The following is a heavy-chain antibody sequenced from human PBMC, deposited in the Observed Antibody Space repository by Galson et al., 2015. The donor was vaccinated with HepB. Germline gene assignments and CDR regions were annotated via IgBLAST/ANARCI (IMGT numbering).Heavy chain of an antibody. J-gene: IGHJ4*02. CDR2: ISYDGSNK. Sequence: SLRLSCAAAGFTFSNYGMHWVRQAPGTGLDWVAVISYDGSNKYYADSVKGRFTISRDNSKNTLYLQMNSLRAEDTALYYCAKDPYLYSALAGTMAGFDYWGQGTLVTVSS. D-gene: IGHD6-19*01. CDR1: GFTFSNYG. CDR3: AKDPYLYSALAGTMAGFDY. V-gene: IGHV3-30*18.